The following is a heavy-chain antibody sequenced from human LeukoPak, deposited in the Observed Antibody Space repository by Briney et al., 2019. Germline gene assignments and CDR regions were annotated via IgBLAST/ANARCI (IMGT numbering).Heavy chain of an antibody. V-gene: IGHV4-34*01. J-gene: IGHJ4*02. Sequence: ASETLSLTCAVYGGSFSNYYWTWIRQTPGKGQEWIREISHTGDITNYNPSLKSRVTISVDSSKKQFSLKVTSVTAADTGVYYCARVPDITARPCDSWGPGTLVTVSS. CDR1: GGSFSNYY. D-gene: IGHD1-1*01. CDR2: ISHTGDIT. CDR3: ARVPDITARPCDS.